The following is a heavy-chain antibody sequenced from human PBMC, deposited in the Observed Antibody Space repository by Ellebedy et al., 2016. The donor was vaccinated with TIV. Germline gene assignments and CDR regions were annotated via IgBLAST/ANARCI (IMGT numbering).Heavy chain of an antibody. CDR2: INSDGSST. V-gene: IGHV3-74*01. J-gene: IGHJ6*02. CDR3: ARARIVGATYGMDV. D-gene: IGHD1-26*01. CDR1: GFTFSSYW. Sequence: GESLKISXAASGFTFSSYWMHWVRQAPGKGLVWVSRINSDGSSTSYADSVKGRFTISRDNAKNTLYLQMNSLRAEDTAVYYCARARIVGATYGMDVWGQGTTVTVSS.